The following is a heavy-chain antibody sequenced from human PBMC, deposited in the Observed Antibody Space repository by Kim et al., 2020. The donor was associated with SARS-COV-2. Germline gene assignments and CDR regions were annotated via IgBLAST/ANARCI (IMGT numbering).Heavy chain of an antibody. V-gene: IGHV4-31*03. CDR1: GGSISSGGYY. J-gene: IGHJ4*02. CDR3: ARWDCTNGVCYFDY. Sequence: SETLSLTCTVSGGSISSGGYYWSWIRQHPGKGLEWIGYIYYSGSTYYNPSLKSRVTISVDTSKNQFSLKLSSVTAADTAVYYCARWDCTNGVCYFDYWGQGTLVTVSS. D-gene: IGHD2-8*01. CDR2: IYYSGST.